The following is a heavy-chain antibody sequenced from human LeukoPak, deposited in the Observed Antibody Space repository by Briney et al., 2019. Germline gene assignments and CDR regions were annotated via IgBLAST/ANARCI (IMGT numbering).Heavy chain of an antibody. D-gene: IGHD6-6*01. CDR2: IKQDGSQR. J-gene: IGHJ4*02. CDR3: ARRGGSSSRRSPIDY. CDR1: GFTFSDYW. Sequence: GGSLRLSCTASGFTFSDYWMTWVRQAPGKGPEWVANIKQDGSQRYYMDSVRGRFTISRDNAKNSLCLQMNGLRAEDTAVYYCARRGGSSSRRSPIDYWGQGTLVTVSS. V-gene: IGHV3-7*01.